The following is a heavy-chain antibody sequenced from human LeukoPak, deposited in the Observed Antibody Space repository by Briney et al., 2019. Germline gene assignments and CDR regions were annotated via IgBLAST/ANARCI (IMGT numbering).Heavy chain of an antibody. CDR1: GGSFSGYY. V-gene: IGHV4-34*01. D-gene: IGHD3-10*01. CDR2: INHSGST. J-gene: IGHJ4*02. CDR3: ARRSPLYGSGSYYLGY. Sequence: SETLSLTCAVYGGSFSGYYWSWIRQPPGKGLEWIGEINHSGSTNYHPSLKSRVTISVDTSKNQFSLKLSSVTAADTAVYYCARRSPLYGSGSYYLGYWGQGTLVTVSS.